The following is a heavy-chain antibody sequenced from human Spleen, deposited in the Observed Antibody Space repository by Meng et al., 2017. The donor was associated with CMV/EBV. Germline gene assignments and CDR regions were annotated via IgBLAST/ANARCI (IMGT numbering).Heavy chain of an antibody. J-gene: IGHJ6*02. D-gene: IGHD1-26*01. CDR1: GGTFSTYA. Sequence: ASVKVSCKASGGTFSTYAISWVRQAPGQGLEWMGWINPNSGGTTYAQTFQGRVTMTRDTSISTAYMEVSRLRSDDTAVYYCARREGPTATYYYFYLMDVWGQGTTVTVSS. CDR2: INPNSGGT. CDR3: ARREGPTATYYYFYLMDV. V-gene: IGHV1-2*02.